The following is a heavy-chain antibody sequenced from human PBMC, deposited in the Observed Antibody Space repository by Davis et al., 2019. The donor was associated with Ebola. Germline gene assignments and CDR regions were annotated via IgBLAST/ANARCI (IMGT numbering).Heavy chain of an antibody. CDR2: IIPIFGTA. J-gene: IGHJ4*02. Sequence: SVKVSCKASGYTFTGYYMHWVRQAPGQGLEWMGGIIPIFGTANYAQKFQGRVTITADKSTSTAYMELSSLRSEDTAVYYCAREGYGGNSDDYWGQGTLVTVSS. CDR3: AREGYGGNSDDY. V-gene: IGHV1-69*06. CDR1: GYTFTGYY. D-gene: IGHD4-23*01.